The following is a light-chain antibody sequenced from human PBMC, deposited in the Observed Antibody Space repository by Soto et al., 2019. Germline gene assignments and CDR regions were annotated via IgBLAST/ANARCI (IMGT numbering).Light chain of an antibody. CDR2: EVS. J-gene: IGLJ2*01. V-gene: IGLV2-14*01. Sequence: QSALTQPASVSGSPGQSITISCTGTSSDVGGYNYVSWYQQHPGKVPKLMIYEVSKRPSGVSDRFSGSKSGSTASLTISGLQAEDEVDYYCSSYTTISTVIFGGGTKRTVL. CDR1: SSDVGGYNY. CDR3: SSYTTISTVI.